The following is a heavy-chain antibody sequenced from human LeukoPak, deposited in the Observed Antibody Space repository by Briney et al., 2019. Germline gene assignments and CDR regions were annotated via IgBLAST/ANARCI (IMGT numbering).Heavy chain of an antibody. CDR3: ARALRARITGTTASVYGMDV. D-gene: IGHD1-20*01. Sequence: PSETLSLTCTVSGGSISSYYWSWIRQPPGKGLEWIGYIYYSGSTNYNPSLKSRVTISVDTSKNQFSLKLSPVTAADTAVYYCARALRARITGTTASVYGMDVWGQGTTVNGSS. J-gene: IGHJ6*02. V-gene: IGHV4-59*01. CDR2: IYYSGST. CDR1: GGSISSYY.